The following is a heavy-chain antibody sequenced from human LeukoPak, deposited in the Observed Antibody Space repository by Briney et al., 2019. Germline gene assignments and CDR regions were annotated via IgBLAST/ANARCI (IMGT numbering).Heavy chain of an antibody. J-gene: IGHJ6*02. V-gene: IGHV3-74*01. CDR2: INSDGSWT. D-gene: IGHD3-10*01. CDR1: GNYW. Sequence: GGSLRLSCAASGNYWMHWVRQAPGKGLVWVSHINSDGSWTSYADSVKGRFTISKDNAKNSLYLQMNSLRAEDTAVYYCARDASDPIWFGELNVWGQGTTVTVSS. CDR3: ARDASDPIWFGELNV.